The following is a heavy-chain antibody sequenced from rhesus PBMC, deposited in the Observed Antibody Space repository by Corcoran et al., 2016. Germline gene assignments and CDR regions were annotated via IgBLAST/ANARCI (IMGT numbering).Heavy chain of an antibody. V-gene: IGHV4S11*01. D-gene: IGHD1-26*01. CDR3: ARGTGTNRFDV. CDR1: GGSIRSHS. CDR2: IGGSRGST. J-gene: IGHJ5-1*01. Sequence: QVQLQESGPELVKPSETLSLTCAFSGGSIRSHSCSWIRQPPGKGMEWFGYIGGSRGSTNYNPSLKSRVTWSVDTSKNQLSLKLSSVTAADTAVYYCARGTGTNRFDVWGPGVLVTVSS.